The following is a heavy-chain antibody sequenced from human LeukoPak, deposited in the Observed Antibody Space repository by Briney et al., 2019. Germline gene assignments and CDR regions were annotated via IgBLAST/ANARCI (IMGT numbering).Heavy chain of an antibody. Sequence: GGSLRLSCAAPGFTFSSYEMNWVRQAPGKGLEWVSYISSSGSTIYYADSVKGRFTISRDNAKNSLYLQMNSLRAEDTAVYYCARDYRSMIVVVPFDYWGQGTLVTVSS. CDR1: GFTFSSYE. J-gene: IGHJ4*02. CDR2: ISSSGSTI. CDR3: ARDYRSMIVVVPFDY. V-gene: IGHV3-48*03. D-gene: IGHD3-22*01.